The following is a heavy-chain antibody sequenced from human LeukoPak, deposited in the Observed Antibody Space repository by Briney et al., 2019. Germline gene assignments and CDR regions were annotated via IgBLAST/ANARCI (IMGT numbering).Heavy chain of an antibody. V-gene: IGHV1-69*04. CDR2: IIPILGIA. J-gene: IGHJ6*02. CDR3: AREAPRGYSYGYHYYGMDV. D-gene: IGHD5-18*01. CDR1: GYTFTSYG. Sequence: ASVKVSCKASGYTFTSYGISWVRQAPGQGLEWMGRIIPILGIANYAQKFQGRVTITADKSTSTAYMELSSLRSEDTAVYYCAREAPRGYSYGYHYYGMDVWGQGTTVTVSS.